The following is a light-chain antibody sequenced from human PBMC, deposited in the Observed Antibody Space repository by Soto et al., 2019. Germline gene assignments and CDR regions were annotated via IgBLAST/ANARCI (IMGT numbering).Light chain of an antibody. CDR2: DAS. CDR3: QHRSEWPVS. J-gene: IGKJ5*01. CDR1: QSVSSY. V-gene: IGKV3-11*01. Sequence: EIVLTQSPATLSLSPGERATLSCRASQSVSSYLAWYQQKPGQAPRLLISDASNRATGIPARFSGSGSGTDFTLTSSTLEPEDFAVYYCQHRSEWPVSFGHGTRLETK.